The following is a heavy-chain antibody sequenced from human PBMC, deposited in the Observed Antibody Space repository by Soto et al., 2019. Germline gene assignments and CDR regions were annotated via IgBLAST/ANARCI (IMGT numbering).Heavy chain of an antibody. CDR2: IGGDGDDT. V-gene: IGHV3-23*01. D-gene: IGHD3-10*01. J-gene: IGHJ4*02. Sequence: GGSLRLSCAASGFTFSSCAMSWVRQAPGKGLEWVSAIGGDGDDTDYTDSVKGRFTISRDNSKNSLYLHMNSLRAEDTAVYYCARDFRLMVGGAGFDYWGQGISVTVSS. CDR1: GFTFSSCA. CDR3: ARDFRLMVGGAGFDY.